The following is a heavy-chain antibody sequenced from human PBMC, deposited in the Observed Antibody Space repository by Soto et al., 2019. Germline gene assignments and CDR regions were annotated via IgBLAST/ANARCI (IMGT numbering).Heavy chain of an antibody. V-gene: IGHV1-69*04. CDR1: GGTFSSYT. Sequence: ASVKVSCKASGGTFSSYTISWVRQAPGQGLEWMGRIIPILGIANYAQKFQGRVTITADKSTSTAYMELSSLRSEDTAVYYCAREAPRDGSRGYWGQGTLVTVSS. D-gene: IGHD6-25*01. CDR2: IIPILGIA. J-gene: IGHJ4*02. CDR3: AREAPRDGSRGY.